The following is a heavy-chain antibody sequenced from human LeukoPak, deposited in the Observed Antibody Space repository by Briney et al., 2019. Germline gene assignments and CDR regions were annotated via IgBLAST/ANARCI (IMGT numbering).Heavy chain of an antibody. V-gene: IGHV1-2*02. J-gene: IGHJ4*02. CDR3: ARGPYSSSCSDY. CDR1: GGTFSTYA. CDR2: INPNSGGT. D-gene: IGHD6-13*01. Sequence: GASVKVSCKTSGGTFSTYAITWVRQTPGQGLEWMGWINPNSGGTNYAQKFQGRVTMTRDTSISTAYMELSRLRSDDTSVYYCARGPYSSSCSDYWGQGTLVTVSS.